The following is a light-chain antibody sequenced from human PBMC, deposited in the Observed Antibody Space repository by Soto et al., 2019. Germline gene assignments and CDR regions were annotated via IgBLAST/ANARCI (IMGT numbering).Light chain of an antibody. J-gene: IGLJ1*01. CDR2: EVV. CDR1: KNDIGVYDF. Sequence: QSVLTQPPSASGSPGQSVTISCTGTKNDIGVYDFVSWYQHHPGKAPRLIIYEVVQRPSGVPDRFSGSKSGNTASLTVSGLQAADEADYFCKSYAGSNTYVFGSGPKGTVL. V-gene: IGLV2-8*01. CDR3: KSYAGSNTYV.